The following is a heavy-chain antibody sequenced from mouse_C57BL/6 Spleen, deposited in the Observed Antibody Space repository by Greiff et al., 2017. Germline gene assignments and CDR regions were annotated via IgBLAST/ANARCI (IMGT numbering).Heavy chain of an antibody. J-gene: IGHJ2*01. D-gene: IGHD1-1*01. Sequence: VKLQQPGAELVRPGSSVKLSCKASGYTFTSYGMHWVKQRPIQGLEWIGNIDPSDSETHYNQKFKGKATLTVDTSSSTAYMQLSSLTSEDSAVYYWARGANSGSSQGEFDYWGQGTTLTVSA. CDR3: ARGANSGSSQGEFDY. V-gene: IGHV1-52*01. CDR1: GYTFTSYG. CDR2: IDPSDSET.